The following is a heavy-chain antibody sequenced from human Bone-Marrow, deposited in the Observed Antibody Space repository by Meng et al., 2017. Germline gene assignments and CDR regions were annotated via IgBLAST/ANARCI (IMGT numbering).Heavy chain of an antibody. CDR3: ARVGCNSTSCYGEFDY. CDR1: GFIFSNYW. D-gene: IGHD2-2*01. Sequence: GESLKISCAAPGFIFSNYWMHWVRQAPGKGLVWVSRINGDGRSTSYADSVKGRFTISRDNAKNTVYLHMNSLRAEDTGVYYCARVGCNSTSCYGEFDYWGQGTLVTVSS. V-gene: IGHV3-74*01. J-gene: IGHJ4*02. CDR2: INGDGRST.